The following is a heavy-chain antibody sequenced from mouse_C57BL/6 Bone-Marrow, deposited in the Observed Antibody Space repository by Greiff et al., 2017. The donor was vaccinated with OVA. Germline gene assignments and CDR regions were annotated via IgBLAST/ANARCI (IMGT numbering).Heavy chain of an antibody. CDR1: GFTFTDYY. CDR2: IRNKANGYTT. J-gene: IGHJ4*01. CDR3: AGDYDGTGVGAMDD. D-gene: IGHD2-4*01. V-gene: IGHV7-3*01. Sequence: EVMLVESGGGLVQPGGSLSLSCAASGFTFTDYYMSWVRQPPGKALEWLGFIRNKANGYTTEDSASVKGRFTISRDNSQSILYLQMNALRAEDSATYYCAGDYDGTGVGAMDDWGQGTSVTVSS.